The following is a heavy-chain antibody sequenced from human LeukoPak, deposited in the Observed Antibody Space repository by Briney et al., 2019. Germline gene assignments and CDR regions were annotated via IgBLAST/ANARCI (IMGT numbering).Heavy chain of an antibody. D-gene: IGHD1-1*01. CDR1: GDSVSSNSAA. V-gene: IGHV6-1*01. CDR3: ARASRNRVRTAGTTLDY. J-gene: IGHJ4*02. CDR2: TYYRSKWYN. Sequence: SQTLSLTCAISGDSVSSNSAAWNWIRQSPSRGLEWLGRTYYRSKWYNDYAVSVKSRITINPDTSKNQFSLQLNSATPEDTAVYYCARASRNRVRTAGTTLDYWGQGTLVTVSS.